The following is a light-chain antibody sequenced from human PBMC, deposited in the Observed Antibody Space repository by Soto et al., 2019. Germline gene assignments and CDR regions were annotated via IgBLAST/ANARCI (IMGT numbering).Light chain of an antibody. J-gene: IGLJ2*01. CDR1: SSNIGSNT. Sequence: QSVLTQPPSASGTPGQWVTISCSGSSSNIGSNTVNWYQQLPGTAPKLLIYSNNQRPSGVPDRFSGSKSGTSASLAISGLQSEDEADYYCAAWDDSLEVVFGGGTKLTVL. CDR2: SNN. CDR3: AAWDDSLEVV. V-gene: IGLV1-44*01.